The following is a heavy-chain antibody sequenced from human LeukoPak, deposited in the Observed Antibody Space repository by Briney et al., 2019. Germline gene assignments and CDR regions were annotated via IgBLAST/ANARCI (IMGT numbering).Heavy chain of an antibody. Sequence: PGGSLRLSCAASGFTFSSYSMNWVRQAPGKGLEWVSSISSSSSYIYYADSVKGRFTISRVNAKNSLYLQMNSLRAEDTAVYYCARVVAAADSLPYDYWGQGTLVTVSS. V-gene: IGHV3-21*01. CDR2: ISSSSSYI. D-gene: IGHD6-13*01. J-gene: IGHJ4*02. CDR1: GFTFSSYS. CDR3: ARVVAAADSLPYDY.